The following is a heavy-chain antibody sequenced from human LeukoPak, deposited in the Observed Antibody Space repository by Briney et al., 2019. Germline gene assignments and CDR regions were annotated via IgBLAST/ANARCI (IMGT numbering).Heavy chain of an antibody. CDR1: GFTFSSYA. Sequence: GGSLRLSCAASGFTFSSYAMHWVRQAPGKGLEWVAVISYDGSNKYYADSVKGRFTISRDNSKNTLYLQMNSLRAEDTAVYYCARDLTYYDILTGYYWTYYFDYWGQGTLVTVSS. CDR3: ARDLTYYDILTGYYWTYYFDY. J-gene: IGHJ4*02. D-gene: IGHD3-9*01. V-gene: IGHV3-30*04. CDR2: ISYDGSNK.